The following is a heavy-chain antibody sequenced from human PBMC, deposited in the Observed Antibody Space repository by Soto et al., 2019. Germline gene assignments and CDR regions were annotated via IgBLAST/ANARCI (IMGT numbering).Heavy chain of an antibody. D-gene: IGHD2-15*01. J-gene: IGHJ6*03. CDR2: IYYSGST. CDR1: GASVGAYY. V-gene: IGHV4-59*08. CDR3: ARLLRRLNTLGNYYYYMDV. Sequence: SETLSLTCTVSGASVGAYYWSWFRQPPGKGLECIGSIYYSGSTNYSPSLRSRVTISVDASKHQLSLNLTSVTAADTAVYFCARLLRRLNTLGNYYYYMDVWGKGTTVTGSS.